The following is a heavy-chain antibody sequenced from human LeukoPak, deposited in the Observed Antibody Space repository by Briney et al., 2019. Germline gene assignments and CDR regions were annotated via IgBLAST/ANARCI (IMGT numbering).Heavy chain of an antibody. CDR1: GFTFSSYG. D-gene: IGHD4-17*01. V-gene: IGHV3-33*01. Sequence: QTGGSLRLSCAASGFTFSSYGMHWVRQAPGKGLEWVSVICYDGSNKYYADSVKGRFTISRDNSKNTLYLQMNSLRAEDTAVYYCARLYGTYPGGFDPWGQGTLVTVSS. CDR2: ICYDGSNK. J-gene: IGHJ5*02. CDR3: ARLYGTYPGGFDP.